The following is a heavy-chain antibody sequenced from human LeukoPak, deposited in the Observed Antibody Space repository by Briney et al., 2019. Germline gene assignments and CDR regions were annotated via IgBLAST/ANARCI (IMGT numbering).Heavy chain of an antibody. V-gene: IGHV3-23*01. CDR2: ISGSGGST. CDR1: GFTFSSYA. CDR3: AKDPVGALYYFDY. Sequence: PGGSLRLSCAASGFTFSSYAMSWVRQAPGKGLEWVSAISGSGGSTYYADSVKGRFAISRDNSKNTLYLQMNSLRAEDTAVYYCAKDPVGALYYFDYWGQGTLVTVSS. D-gene: IGHD1-26*01. J-gene: IGHJ4*02.